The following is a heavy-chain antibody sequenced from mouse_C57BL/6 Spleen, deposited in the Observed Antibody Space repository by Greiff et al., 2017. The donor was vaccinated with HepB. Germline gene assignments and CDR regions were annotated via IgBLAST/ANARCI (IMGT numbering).Heavy chain of an antibody. Sequence: VVEPGASVKISCKASGYAFSSYWMNWVKQRPGKGLEWIGQIYPGDGDTNYNGKFKGKATLTADKSSSTAYMQLSSLTSEDSAVYFCAREGLTGFAYWGQGTLVTVSA. D-gene: IGHD4-1*01. CDR2: IYPGDGDT. V-gene: IGHV1-80*01. CDR3: AREGLTGFAY. CDR1: GYAFSSYW. J-gene: IGHJ3*01.